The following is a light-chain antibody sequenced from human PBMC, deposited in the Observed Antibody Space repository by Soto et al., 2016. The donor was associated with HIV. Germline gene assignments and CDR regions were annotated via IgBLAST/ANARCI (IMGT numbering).Light chain of an antibody. CDR3: QQANSFPRT. CDR2: AAS. Sequence: DIQMTQSPSSVSATVGDTVTITCRASQGINSWLAWYQQKVGKAPKLLIYAASSLQSGVPSRFSGSGSGTDFTLTINSLQPEDFATYYCQQANSFPRTFGQGTKVE. V-gene: IGKV1-12*01. CDR1: QGINSW. J-gene: IGKJ1*01.